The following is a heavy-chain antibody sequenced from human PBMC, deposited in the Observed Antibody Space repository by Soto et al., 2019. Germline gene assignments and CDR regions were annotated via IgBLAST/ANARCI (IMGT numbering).Heavy chain of an antibody. CDR2: INAGNGNT. J-gene: IGHJ3*02. CDR3: TRDLYSCSGCVRVFDM. CDR1: GYTFTSYA. V-gene: IGHV1-3*01. D-gene: IGHD6-13*01. Sequence: ASVKVSCKASGYTFTSYAMHWVRQAPGQRLEWMGWINAGNGNTKYSQKFQGRVTITRDTSASTAYMELSSLRSEDTAVYYCTRDLYSCSGCVRVFDMWGQGTMVTVSS.